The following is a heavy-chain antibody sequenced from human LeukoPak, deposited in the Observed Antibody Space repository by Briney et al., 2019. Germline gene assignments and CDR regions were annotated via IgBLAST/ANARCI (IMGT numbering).Heavy chain of an antibody. CDR2: IHSGGST. D-gene: IGHD6-19*01. Sequence: GGSLRLSCAASGFTVSSNYMSWVRQAPGKGLEWVSVIHSGGSTYYADSVKGRFTISRDNSKNTLYLQMNSLRAEDTAVYYCAKESSSGWHEDYWGQGTLVTVSS. J-gene: IGHJ4*02. V-gene: IGHV3-53*05. CDR3: AKESSSGWHEDY. CDR1: GFTVSSNY.